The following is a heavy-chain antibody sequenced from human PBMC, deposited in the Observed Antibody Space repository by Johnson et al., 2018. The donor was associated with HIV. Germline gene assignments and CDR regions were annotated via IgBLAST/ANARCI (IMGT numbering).Heavy chain of an antibody. V-gene: IGHV3-20*04. CDR2: ISWNSGSI. Sequence: EMQLVESGGGVVRPGGSLRLSCAASGFTFDDYGMTWVRQAPGKGLEWVSGISWNSGSIGYADSVKGRFTISRDKAKNSLYLQMNSLRAEDTALYYCAKVGGYSGYGHLEAFDIWGQGTMVTVSS. J-gene: IGHJ3*02. CDR1: GFTFDDYG. CDR3: AKVGGYSGYGHLEAFDI. D-gene: IGHD5-12*01.